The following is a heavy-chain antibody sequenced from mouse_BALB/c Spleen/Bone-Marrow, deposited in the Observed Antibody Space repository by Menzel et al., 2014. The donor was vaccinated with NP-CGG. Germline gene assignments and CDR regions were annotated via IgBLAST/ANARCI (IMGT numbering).Heavy chain of an antibody. Sequence: EVKLVESGGGLVKSGGSLKLSCAASGFSFNSYGMSWVRQTPEKRLEWVATISGGGSYTFYPDSVKGRFTISRDNAENNLYLQLSSLRSEDTALYYCARYAYYDQTEVSFVYWGQGTLVTVSA. CDR3: ARYAYYDQTEVSFVY. J-gene: IGHJ3*01. V-gene: IGHV5-9-2*01. CDR1: GFSFNSYG. CDR2: ISGGGSYT. D-gene: IGHD2-4*01.